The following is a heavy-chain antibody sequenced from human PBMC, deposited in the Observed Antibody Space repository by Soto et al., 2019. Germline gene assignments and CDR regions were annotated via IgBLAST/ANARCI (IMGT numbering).Heavy chain of an antibody. D-gene: IGHD2-8*01. Sequence: SETLSLTCTVSGASVNSGTYYWTWIRQPPGKGLEWIGYISYSGSTDYNPSFRSRVTISVDTSKNQFSLNLNSVTAADTAVYYCAREWSYFDYWGQGTLVTVSS. J-gene: IGHJ4*02. CDR3: AREWSYFDY. CDR2: ISYSGST. V-gene: IGHV4-61*01. CDR1: GASVNSGTYY.